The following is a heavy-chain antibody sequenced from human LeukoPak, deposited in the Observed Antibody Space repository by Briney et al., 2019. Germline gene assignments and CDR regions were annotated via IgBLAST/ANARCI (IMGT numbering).Heavy chain of an antibody. D-gene: IGHD3-3*02. CDR1: GFTFNDYA. CDR3: ARELAEHGMDV. J-gene: IGHJ6*02. CDR2: ISSSSSYI. Sequence: PGGSLRLSCAASGFTFNDYAMSWVRQAPGKGLEWVSSISSSSSYIYYADSVKGRFTISRDNAKNPLYLQMNSLRAEDTAVYYCARELAEHGMDVWGQGTTVTVSS. V-gene: IGHV3-21*01.